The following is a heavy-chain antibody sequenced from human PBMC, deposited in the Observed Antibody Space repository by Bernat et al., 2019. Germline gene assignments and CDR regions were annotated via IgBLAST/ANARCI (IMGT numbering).Heavy chain of an antibody. V-gene: IGHV1-69*01. CDR3: ASNVVVPAATYGQRSYYYGMDV. CDR2: IIPIFGTA. Sequence: FSSYAISWVRQAPGQGLEWMGGIIPIFGTANYAQKFQGRVTITADESTSTAYMELSSLRSEDTAVYYCASNVVVPAATYGQRSYYYGMDV. J-gene: IGHJ6*01. CDR1: FSSYA. D-gene: IGHD2-2*01.